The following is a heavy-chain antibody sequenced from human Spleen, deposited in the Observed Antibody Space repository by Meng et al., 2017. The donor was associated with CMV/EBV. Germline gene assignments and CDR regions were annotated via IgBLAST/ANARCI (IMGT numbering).Heavy chain of an antibody. CDR1: GFTVSGNY. CDR3: AKDLADDLYYYDSSGYYYYYGMDV. V-gene: IGHV3-66*01. J-gene: IGHJ6*02. D-gene: IGHD3-22*01. CDR2: IYSGGRT. Sequence: GESLKISCAASGFTVSGNYMSWVRQAPGKGLERVSVIYSGGRTNYAESVKGRFTISRDNSKNTLYLQMNSLRAEDTAVYYCAKDLADDLYYYDSSGYYYYYGMDVWGQGTTVTVSS.